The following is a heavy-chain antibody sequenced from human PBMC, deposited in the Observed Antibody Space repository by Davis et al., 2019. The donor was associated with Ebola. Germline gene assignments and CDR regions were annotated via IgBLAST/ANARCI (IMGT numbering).Heavy chain of an antibody. CDR1: GFTFSSYD. V-gene: IGHV3-13*01. Sequence: GESLKISCAASGFTFSSYDMHWVRQGTGKGLEWVSAIGTAGDTYYPGSVKGRFTISRENAKNSLYLQMNSLRAEDRAVYYCARVRFGDTAVDYWGQGTLVTVSS. D-gene: IGHD5-18*01. J-gene: IGHJ4*02. CDR2: IGTAGDT. CDR3: ARVRFGDTAVDY.